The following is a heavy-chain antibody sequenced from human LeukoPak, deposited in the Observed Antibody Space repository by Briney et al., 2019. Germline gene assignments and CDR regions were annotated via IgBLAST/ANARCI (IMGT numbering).Heavy chain of an antibody. CDR3: ASTLKYSSSPALEYYYYYMDV. CDR2: IYHSGST. CDR1: GYSISSGYY. J-gene: IGHJ6*03. Sequence: SETLSLTCTVSGYSISSGYYWGWIRQPPGKGLEWIGSIYHSGSTYYNPSLKSRVTISVDTSKNQFSLKLSSVTAADTAVYYCASTLKYSSSPALEYYYYYMDVWGKGTTVTVSS. D-gene: IGHD6-6*01. V-gene: IGHV4-38-2*02.